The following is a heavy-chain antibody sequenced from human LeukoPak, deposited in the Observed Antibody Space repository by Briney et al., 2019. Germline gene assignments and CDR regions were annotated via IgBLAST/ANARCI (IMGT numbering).Heavy chain of an antibody. CDR1: GYTFTSYG. Sequence: GASVKVSCMASGYTFTSYGISWVRQAPGQGLEWMGWISAYNGNTNYAQKLQGRVTMTTDTSTSTAYMELRSLRSDDTAVYYCARDRRDGVVVVPAAYTNWFDPWGQGTLVTVSS. D-gene: IGHD2-2*01. V-gene: IGHV1-18*01. CDR2: ISAYNGNT. J-gene: IGHJ5*02. CDR3: ARDRRDGVVVVPAAYTNWFDP.